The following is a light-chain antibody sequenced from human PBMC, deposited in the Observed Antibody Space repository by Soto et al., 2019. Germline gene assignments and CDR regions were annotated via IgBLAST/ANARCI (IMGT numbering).Light chain of an antibody. CDR3: SSYTSSSTRV. V-gene: IGLV2-14*03. CDR2: EVS. CDR1: SSDVGAYDY. Sequence: QSALTQPASVSGSPGQSITISCTGTSSDVGAYDYVSWYQQHPDKAPELMIYEVSNRPSGVSNRFSGSKSVNTATLTISGLQTEDEADYYCSSYTSSSTRVFGTGTKLTVL. J-gene: IGLJ1*01.